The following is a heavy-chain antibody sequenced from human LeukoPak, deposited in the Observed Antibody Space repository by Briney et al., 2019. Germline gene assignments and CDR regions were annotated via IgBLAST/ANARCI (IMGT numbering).Heavy chain of an antibody. CDR1: GLTFSDYY. Sequence: GXXLRLSCAASGLTFSDYYMSWIRQAPGKGLEWVSYISSSGTSDNTIFYADSVKDRFTISRDNPKNSLYLQMNSLRAEDTAVYYCARELWRFDYWGRGTLVTVSS. D-gene: IGHD2/OR15-2a*01. CDR2: ISSSGTSDNTI. V-gene: IGHV3-11*04. J-gene: IGHJ4*02. CDR3: ARELWRFDY.